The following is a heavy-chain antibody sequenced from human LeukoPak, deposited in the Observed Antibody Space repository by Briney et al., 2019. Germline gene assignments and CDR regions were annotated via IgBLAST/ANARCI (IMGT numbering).Heavy chain of an antibody. V-gene: IGHV3-23*01. Sequence: GGSLRLSCAASGFTFSSYAMSWVRQAPGKGLEWVSAISGSGGSTYYADSVKGRFTISRDNSKSTLYLQMNSLRAEDTAVYYCAKETVWFGELGPSYNWFDPWGQGTLVTVSS. CDR2: ISGSGGST. CDR1: GFTFSSYA. CDR3: AKETVWFGELGPSYNWFDP. D-gene: IGHD3-10*01. J-gene: IGHJ5*02.